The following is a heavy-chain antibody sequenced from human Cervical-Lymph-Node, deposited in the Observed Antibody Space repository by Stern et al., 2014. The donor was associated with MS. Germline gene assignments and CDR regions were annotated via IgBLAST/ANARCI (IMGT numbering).Heavy chain of an antibody. CDR3: AKVYGSGPFDY. Sequence: EVQLVESGGTLVQPGGSLSLSCAASGFTFSSSAMRWVRQAPGKGLEWVSVISGSDGSTFSADSVKGRFTISRDKSKNTLFLQMNSLRAEDTAVYYCAKVYGSGPFDYWGQGTLVTVSS. J-gene: IGHJ4*02. V-gene: IGHV3-23*04. CDR1: GFTFSSSA. CDR2: ISGSDGST. D-gene: IGHD6-19*01.